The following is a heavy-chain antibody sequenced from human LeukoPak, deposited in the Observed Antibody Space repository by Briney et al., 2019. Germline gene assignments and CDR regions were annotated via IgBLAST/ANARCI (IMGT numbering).Heavy chain of an antibody. J-gene: IGHJ2*01. D-gene: IGHD2-8*01. CDR1: GFTFSSYS. V-gene: IGHV3-21*01. Sequence: GGSLRLSCAASGFTFSSYSMNRVRQAPGKGLEWVSSISSSSSYIYYADSVKGRLSISRDNAKNSLYLQMNSLRAEDTAVYYCARMVYAMFRRHYWYFDLWGRGTLVTVSS. CDR3: ARMVYAMFRRHYWYFDL. CDR2: ISSSSSYI.